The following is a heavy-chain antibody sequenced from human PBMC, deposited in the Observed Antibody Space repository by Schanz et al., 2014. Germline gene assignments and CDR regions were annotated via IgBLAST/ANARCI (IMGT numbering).Heavy chain of an antibody. D-gene: IGHD5-12*01. CDR2: INPNSGTT. CDR3: ARAFGGYDAAGALDY. V-gene: IGHV1-2*04. J-gene: IGHJ4*02. CDR1: GYTFTGYY. Sequence: QVQLVQSGAEMKKPGASVKVSCKASGYTFTGYYMHWVRQAPGQGLEWMGWINPNSGTTNYAQKFQGWVTMTRDTSISTAYMELSRLKSDDTAVYYCARAFGGYDAAGALDYCGQGTLVTVSS.